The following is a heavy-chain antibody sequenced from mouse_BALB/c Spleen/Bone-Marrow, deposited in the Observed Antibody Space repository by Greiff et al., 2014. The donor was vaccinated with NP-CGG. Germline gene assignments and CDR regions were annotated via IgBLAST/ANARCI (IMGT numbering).Heavy chain of an antibody. D-gene: IGHD2-1*01. CDR1: GYTFSSYW. CDR2: ILPGSGST. V-gene: IGHV1-9*01. J-gene: IGHJ2*01. Sequence: VQLQESGAELMKPGASMKISCKATGYTFSSYWIEWVKQRPGHGLEWIGEILPGSGSTNYNEQFKGKATFTADASSSTAYMEHSSLTSEDSAVYYCARFYYGNPTGYFDYWGQGTTLTVSS. CDR3: ARFYYGNPTGYFDY.